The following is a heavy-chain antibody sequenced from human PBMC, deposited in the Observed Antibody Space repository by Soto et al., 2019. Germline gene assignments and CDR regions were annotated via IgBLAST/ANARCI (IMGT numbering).Heavy chain of an antibody. CDR2: IIPIFGTA. CDR3: TRDLGVVDNAHGWDRDDYGMAV. D-gene: IGHD3-22*01. CDR1: GGTFSSYA. Sequence: QVQLVQSGAEVKKPRSSVNVSCKASGGTFSSYAISWVRQAPGQEHEWMGGIIPIFGTANNSQKCQGRVTITADEATSTGFLERISVRSEDTDVYYCTRDLGVVDNAHGWDRDDYGMAVWVQGTTVTVSS. J-gene: IGHJ6*02. V-gene: IGHV1-69*01.